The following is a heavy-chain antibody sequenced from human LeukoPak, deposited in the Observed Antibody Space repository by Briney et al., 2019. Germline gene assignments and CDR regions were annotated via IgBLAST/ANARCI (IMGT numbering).Heavy chain of an antibody. Sequence: GGSLRLSCAASGVTFGSYAMHWVRQAPGKGLEWVSFISSTGSSTYYADSVKGRFTISSDNSKNTLYLQMNSLRAEDTAVYYCAKDHRYCSGGTCHSGFDYWGQGTLVTVSS. J-gene: IGHJ4*02. CDR1: GVTFGSYA. CDR3: AKDHRYCSGGTCHSGFDY. D-gene: IGHD2-15*01. CDR2: ISSTGSST. V-gene: IGHV3-23*01.